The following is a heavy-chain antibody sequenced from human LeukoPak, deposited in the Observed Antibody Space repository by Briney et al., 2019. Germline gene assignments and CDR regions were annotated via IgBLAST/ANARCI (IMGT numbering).Heavy chain of an antibody. CDR3: ARVPLDYYDSSLAFDI. D-gene: IGHD3-22*01. CDR1: GFTFSSYS. V-gene: IGHV3-21*01. CDR2: ISSSSSYI. J-gene: IGHJ3*02. Sequence: PGGSLRLSCAASGFTFSSYSMNWVRQAPGEGLEWVSSISSSSSYIYYADSVKGRFTISRDNAKNSLYLQMNSLRAEDTAVYYCARVPLDYYDSSLAFDIWGQGTMVTVSS.